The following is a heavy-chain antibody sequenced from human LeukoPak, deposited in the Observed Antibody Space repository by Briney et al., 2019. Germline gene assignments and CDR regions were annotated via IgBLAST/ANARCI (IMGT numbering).Heavy chain of an antibody. J-gene: IGHJ5*02. Sequence: AGGSLRLSCAASGFTFTNAWMSWVRQAPGKGLEWVGRIKSKTNGGTTDYAAPVKGRFTISRDDSKNTLYLQMNSLKPEDTAVYYCTTGCSSTTCYHWDNWFDPWGQGTLVTVSS. CDR3: TTGCSSTTCYHWDNWFDP. D-gene: IGHD2-2*01. CDR1: GFTFTNAW. V-gene: IGHV3-15*01. CDR2: IKSKTNGGTT.